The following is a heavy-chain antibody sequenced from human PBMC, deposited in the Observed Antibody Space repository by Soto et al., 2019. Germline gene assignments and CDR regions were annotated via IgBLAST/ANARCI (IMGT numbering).Heavy chain of an antibody. J-gene: IGHJ6*02. CDR2: ISAYNGNT. CDR1: GYTFASYG. V-gene: IGHV1-18*04. CDR3: ARDGIRSDYGDYVHPDYYYGMDV. Sequence: ASVKVSCKASGYTFASYGISWVRQAPGQGLEWMGWISAYNGNTNYAQKLQGRVTMTTDTSTSTAYMELSSLRSEDTAVYYCARDGIRSDYGDYVHPDYYYGMDVWGQGTTVTVSS. D-gene: IGHD4-17*01.